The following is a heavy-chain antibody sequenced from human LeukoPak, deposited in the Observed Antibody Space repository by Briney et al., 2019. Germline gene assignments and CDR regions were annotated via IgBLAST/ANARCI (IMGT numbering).Heavy chain of an antibody. Sequence: VASVKVSCKASGGTFSSYAISWVRQSPGQGLEWMGGIIPIFGTANYAQKFQGRVTITTDESTSTAYMELSSLRSEDTAVYYCASNMIGLSAFDIWGQGTMVTVSS. CDR1: GGTFSSYA. CDR3: ASNMIGLSAFDI. CDR2: IIPIFGTA. J-gene: IGHJ3*02. V-gene: IGHV1-69*05. D-gene: IGHD3-22*01.